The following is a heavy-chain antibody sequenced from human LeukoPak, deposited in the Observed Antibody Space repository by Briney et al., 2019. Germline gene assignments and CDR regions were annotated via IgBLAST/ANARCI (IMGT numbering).Heavy chain of an antibody. V-gene: IGHV6-1*01. CDR2: TYYRSKWYN. D-gene: IGHD6-13*01. J-gene: IGHJ4*02. CDR3: ARDQKQQLGPFDY. CDR1: GDSVSSNSAA. Sequence: SQTLSLTCAISGDSVSSNSAAWNWIRQYPSRGLEWLGRTYYRSKWYNDYAVSVKSRITINPDTSKNQFSLQLNSVTPEDTAVYYCARDQKQQLGPFDYWGQGTLVTVSS.